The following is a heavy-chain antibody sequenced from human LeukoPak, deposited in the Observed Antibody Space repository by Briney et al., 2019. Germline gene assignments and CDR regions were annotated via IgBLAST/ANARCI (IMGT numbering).Heavy chain of an antibody. D-gene: IGHD5-12*01. V-gene: IGHV3-23*01. CDR1: GFTFSSYA. CDR2: ISGSGGST. J-gene: IGHJ4*02. Sequence: GASLRLSCAASGFTFSSYAMSLVRQAPGKGLEWVSAISGSGGSTYYADSVKGRFTISRDNSKNTLYLQMNSLRAEDTAVYYCAKDRYPYEEVDYWGQGTLVTVSS. CDR3: AKDRYPYEEVDY.